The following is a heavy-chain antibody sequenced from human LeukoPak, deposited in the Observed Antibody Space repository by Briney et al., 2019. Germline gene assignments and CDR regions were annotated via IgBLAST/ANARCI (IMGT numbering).Heavy chain of an antibody. J-gene: IGHJ3*02. V-gene: IGHV3-53*01. Sequence: GGSLRLSCAASGFTVSSNYMSWVRQAPGKGLEWVSVIYSGGSTYYADSVKGRFTISRDNSKNTLYLQMNSLRAEDTAVYYCARSPTRLTMVKPDAFDIWGQGTMVTVSS. CDR2: IYSGGST. CDR1: GFTVSSNY. D-gene: IGHD3-10*01. CDR3: ARSPTRLTMVKPDAFDI.